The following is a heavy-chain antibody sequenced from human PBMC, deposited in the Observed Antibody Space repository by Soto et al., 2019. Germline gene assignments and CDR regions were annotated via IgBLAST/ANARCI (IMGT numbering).Heavy chain of an antibody. V-gene: IGHV4-39*01. J-gene: IGHJ5*02. Sequence: SETLSLTCTVSGGSISSSSYYWGWIRQPPGKGLEWIGSIYYSGSTYYNPSLKSRVTISVDTSKNQFSLKLSSVTAADTAVYYCALWSGYLNWFDPWGQGTLVTVSS. CDR1: GGSISSSSYY. CDR2: IYYSGST. D-gene: IGHD3-3*01. CDR3: ALWSGYLNWFDP.